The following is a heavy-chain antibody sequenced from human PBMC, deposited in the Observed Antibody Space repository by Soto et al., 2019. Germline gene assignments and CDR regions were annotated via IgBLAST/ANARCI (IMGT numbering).Heavy chain of an antibody. D-gene: IGHD2-2*01. CDR1: GFTFSSYD. Sequence: GGSLRLSCAASGFTFSSYDMHWVRQATGKGLEWVSAIGTAGDTYYPGSVKGRFTISRENAKNSLYLQMNSLRAEDTAVYYCARKRCSSTSCYSYYFDYWGQGT. CDR2: IGTAGDT. CDR3: ARKRCSSTSCYSYYFDY. V-gene: IGHV3-13*01. J-gene: IGHJ4*02.